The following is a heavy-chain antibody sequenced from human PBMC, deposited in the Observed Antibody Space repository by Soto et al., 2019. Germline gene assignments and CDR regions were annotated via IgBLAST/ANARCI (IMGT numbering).Heavy chain of an antibody. CDR2: LGTIGA. CDR3: ARDLTTHDS. CDR1: GFTFSAHA. Sequence: EVQLLESGGGLVQPGGSLRLSCVGSGFTFSAHAITWVLQAPGKGLEWVSTLGTIGAFYADSVKGRFTISRDNSKNTVKLQRNSMRGEDTAIYDCARDLTTHDSLGQGTVVTVSS. J-gene: IGHJ4*02. V-gene: IGHV3-23*01.